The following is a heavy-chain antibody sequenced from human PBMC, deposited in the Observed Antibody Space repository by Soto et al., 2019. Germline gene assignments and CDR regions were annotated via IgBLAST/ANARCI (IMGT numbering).Heavy chain of an antibody. CDR3: ARNHYSSPLYYYYGMDV. CDR2: INAGNGNT. Sequence: ASVKVSCKASGYTFTSYAMHWVRQAPGQRLEWMGWINAGNGNTKYSQKFQGRVTITRDTSASTAYMELSSLRSEDTAVYYCARNHYSSPLYYYYGMDVWGQGTTVTAP. D-gene: IGHD4-4*01. CDR1: GYTFTSYA. J-gene: IGHJ6*02. V-gene: IGHV1-3*01.